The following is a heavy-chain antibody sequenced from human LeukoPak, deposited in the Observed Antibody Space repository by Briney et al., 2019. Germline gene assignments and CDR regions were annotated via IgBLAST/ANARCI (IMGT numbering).Heavy chain of an antibody. D-gene: IGHD6-13*01. CDR1: GGSISSSSYY. Sequence: KPSETLSLTCTVSGGSISSSSYYWSWIRQHPGKGLEWIGYIYYSGSTYYNPSLKSRVTISVDTSKNQFSLKLSSVTAADTAVYYCARAGSSWYFFHPWGRGTRV. CDR3: ARAGSSWYFFHP. J-gene: IGHJ5*02. CDR2: IYYSGST. V-gene: IGHV4-31*03.